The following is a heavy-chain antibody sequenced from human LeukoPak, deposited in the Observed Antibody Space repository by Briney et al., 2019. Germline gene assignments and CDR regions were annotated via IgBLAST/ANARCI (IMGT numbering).Heavy chain of an antibody. V-gene: IGHV4-61*08. CDR1: GGSISSGGYY. Sequence: PSETLSLTCTVSGGSISSGGYYWSWIRQHPGKGLEWIGYIYYSGSTNYNPSLKSRVTISVDTSKNQFSLKLSSVTAADTAVYYCADSRWEIKSFDLWGQGTLVTVSS. CDR2: IYYSGST. D-gene: IGHD1-26*01. CDR3: ADSRWEIKSFDL. J-gene: IGHJ4*02.